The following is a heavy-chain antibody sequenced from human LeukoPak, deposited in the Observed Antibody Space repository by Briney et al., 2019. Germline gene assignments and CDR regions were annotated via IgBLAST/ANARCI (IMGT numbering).Heavy chain of an antibody. CDR1: GYSFTSYG. CDR3: ARGGLSEEGLHY. Sequence: GASVKVSCKASGYSFTSYGITWVRQAPGQGLEWMGWINAYNGDTSYPQKLQGRVTVTTDTSTSTAYMELRSLRSDDTAVYYCARGGLSEEGLHYWGQGTLVTVSA. V-gene: IGHV1-18*01. J-gene: IGHJ4*02. D-gene: IGHD3-16*01. CDR2: INAYNGDT.